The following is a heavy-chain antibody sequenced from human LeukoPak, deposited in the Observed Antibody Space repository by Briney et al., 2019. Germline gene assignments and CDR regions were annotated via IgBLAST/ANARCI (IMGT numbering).Heavy chain of an antibody. V-gene: IGHV3-21*01. CDR3: ARVGGGYDFWNGYLHAFDI. CDR2: ISSAGSYI. CDR1: GFTFSTYT. J-gene: IGHJ3*02. D-gene: IGHD3-3*01. Sequence: PGGSLRLSCAASGFTFSTYTMNWVRQAPGKGLEWVSSISSAGSYIFYADSMKGRFTISRDNAKNSLYLQMNSLRGEDTAVYHCARVGGGYDFWNGYLHAFDIWGQGTMVAVSS.